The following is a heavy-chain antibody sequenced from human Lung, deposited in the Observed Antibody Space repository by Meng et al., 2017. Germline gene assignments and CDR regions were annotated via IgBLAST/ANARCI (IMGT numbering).Heavy chain of an antibody. CDR2: TYYRSKWDN. V-gene: IGHV6-1*02. CDR1: GDRVSSNSAA. J-gene: IGHJ5*02. CDR3: ASSQQWLDT. Sequence: QLHRQEPGPGLVKPSQTLSPTCAISGDRVSSNSAAWNWSRQSPSRGLEWLGRTYYRSKWDNGYAVSVRSRITINPDTSKNQFSLQLNYVTPEETTVYYCASSQQWLDTWGQGALVTVSS. D-gene: IGHD6-19*01.